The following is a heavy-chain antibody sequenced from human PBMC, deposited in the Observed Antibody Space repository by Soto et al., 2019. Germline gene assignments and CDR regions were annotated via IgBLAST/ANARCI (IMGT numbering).Heavy chain of an antibody. D-gene: IGHD3-9*01. V-gene: IGHV3-23*01. J-gene: IGHJ4*02. CDR1: GFTFSSYA. CDR3: AKDLLRYFDWLPLGY. Sequence: GGSLRLSCVASGFTFSSYAMSWVRQAPGKGLEWVSAISGSGGSTYYADSVKGRFTISRDNSKNTLYLQMNSLRAEDTAVYYCAKDLLRYFDWLPLGYWGQGTLVTVSS. CDR2: ISGSGGST.